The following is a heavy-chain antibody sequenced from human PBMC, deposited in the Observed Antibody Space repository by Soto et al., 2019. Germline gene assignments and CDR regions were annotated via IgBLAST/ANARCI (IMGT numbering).Heavy chain of an antibody. CDR1: GFTFSSYG. CDR2: IAEDGRNK. D-gene: IGHD5-12*01. Sequence: VGSLRLSCAASGFTFSSYGMHWVRQAPGRGLEWVAIIAEDGRNKYYEDPVKEHFPTSTDNSTNTVYLQMNSLRAEDTAVYYCAKDSVVATIRIYDYWGQGTLVTVSS. J-gene: IGHJ4*02. CDR3: AKDSVVATIRIYDY. V-gene: IGHV3-30*18.